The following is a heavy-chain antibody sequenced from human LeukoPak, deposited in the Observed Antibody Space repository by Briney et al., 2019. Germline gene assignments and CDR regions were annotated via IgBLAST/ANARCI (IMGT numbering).Heavy chain of an antibody. Sequence: SETLSLTCAVYGGSFSGYYWSWIRQPPVKGLEWIGEINHSGSTNYNPSLKSRVTISVDTSKNQFSLKLSSVTAADTAVYYCARGGDGYNYYAWLVGYFDYWGQGTLVTVSS. CDR3: ARGGDGYNYYAWLVGYFDY. CDR1: GGSFSGYY. V-gene: IGHV4-34*01. J-gene: IGHJ4*02. D-gene: IGHD5-24*01. CDR2: INHSGST.